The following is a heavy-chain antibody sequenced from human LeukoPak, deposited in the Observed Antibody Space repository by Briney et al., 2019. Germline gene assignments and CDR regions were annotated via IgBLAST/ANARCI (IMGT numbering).Heavy chain of an antibody. CDR3: AKDLSRFCGGGCPLDS. CDR1: GXTFSSFA. D-gene: IGHD2-21*02. J-gene: IGHJ4*02. V-gene: IGHV3-23*01. CDR2: IGGRGSST. Sequence: PGGSLRLSCAASGXTFSSFAMSWVRQAPGKGLEWVSTIGGRGSSTYYADSVKGRCTVSRDNAKNTLYLQMNSLRAEDTAVYYCAKDLSRFCGGGCPLDSWGQGTLVTVSS.